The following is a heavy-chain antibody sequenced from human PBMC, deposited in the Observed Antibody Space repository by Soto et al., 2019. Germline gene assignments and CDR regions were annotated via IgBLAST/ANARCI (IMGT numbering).Heavy chain of an antibody. CDR1: GGSISSSSYY. V-gene: IGHV4-39*01. J-gene: IGHJ4*02. CDR3: ARRGEAVAGTPSPFDY. D-gene: IGHD6-19*01. CDR2: IYYSGST. Sequence: SETLSLTCTVSGGSISSSSYYWGWIRQPPGKGLEWIGSIYYSGSTYYNPSLKSRVTISVDTSKNQFSLKLSSVTAADTAVYYCARRGEAVAGTPSPFDYWGQGALVTVSS.